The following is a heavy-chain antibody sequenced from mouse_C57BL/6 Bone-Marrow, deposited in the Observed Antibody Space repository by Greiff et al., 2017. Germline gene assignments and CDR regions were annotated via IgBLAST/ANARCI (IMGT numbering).Heavy chain of an antibody. CDR3: ARVTIVRFDY. D-gene: IGHD2-12*01. Sequence: EVKLVESGGGLVKPGGSLKLSCAASGFTFSSYAMSWVRQTPAKRLEWVATISDGGSYTYYPDNVKGRFTITRDNAKNTLYLQMSHLKSDDTAIYYCARVTIVRFDYWGQGTTLTVSS. CDR1: GFTFSSYA. J-gene: IGHJ2*01. CDR2: ISDGGSYT. V-gene: IGHV5-4*03.